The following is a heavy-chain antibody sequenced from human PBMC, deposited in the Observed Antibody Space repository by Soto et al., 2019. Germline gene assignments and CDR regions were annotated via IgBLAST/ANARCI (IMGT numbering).Heavy chain of an antibody. CDR1: GYTFSGDW. CDR2: IDPYDTGI. CDR3: TRGTFGARDY. J-gene: IGHJ4*02. V-gene: IGHV3-74*01. Sequence: EVQLVESGGGLVQPGGSLRLSCRDSGYTFSGDWMHWVRQAPGKGLDWVSRIDPYDTGISYADSVKGRFTISRDNAKSTLYLQMHSLRPEDTAVYYCTRGTFGARDYWGQGTLVTVSS. D-gene: IGHD1-7*01.